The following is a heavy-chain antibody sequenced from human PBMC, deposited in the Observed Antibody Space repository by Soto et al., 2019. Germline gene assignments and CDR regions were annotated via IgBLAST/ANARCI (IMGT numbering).Heavy chain of an antibody. D-gene: IGHD2-15*01. Sequence: GGSLRLSCAASGFTFSTYGMHWVRQAPGKGLEWVAVISDDGRKTYYVDSVKGRFTISRDNPKNTLFLQMNSLRPEDTAVYSCVKAHRSCSGSSCHTFDYRGQGTPVT. J-gene: IGHJ4*02. CDR3: VKAHRSCSGSSCHTFDY. CDR1: GFTFSTYG. CDR2: ISDDGRKT. V-gene: IGHV3-30*18.